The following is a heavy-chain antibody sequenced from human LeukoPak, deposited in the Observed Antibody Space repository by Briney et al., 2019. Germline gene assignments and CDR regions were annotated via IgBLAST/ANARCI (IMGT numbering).Heavy chain of an antibody. V-gene: IGHV1-69*04. D-gene: IGHD5-18*01. CDR1: GGTFSSYT. CDR3: ARDHPDTAMAPFGY. Sequence: ASVKVSCKASGGTFSSYTISWVRQAPGQGLEWMGRIIPILGIANYAQKFQGRVTITADKFTSTAYMELSSLRSEDTAVYYCARDHPDTAMAPFGYWGQGTLVTVSS. J-gene: IGHJ4*02. CDR2: IIPILGIA.